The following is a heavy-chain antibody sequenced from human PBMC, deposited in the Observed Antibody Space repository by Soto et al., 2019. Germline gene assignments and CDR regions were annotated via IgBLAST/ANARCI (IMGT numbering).Heavy chain of an antibody. V-gene: IGHV4-34*01. CDR3: ARGRGKQQLGHNWFDP. CDR1: GGSFSGYY. D-gene: IGHD6-13*01. J-gene: IGHJ5*02. CDR2: INHSGST. Sequence: PSETLSLTCAVYGGSFSGYYWSWIRQPPGKGLEWIGEINHSGSTNYNPSLKSRVTISVDTSKNQFSLKLSSVTAADTAVYYCARGRGKQQLGHNWFDPWGQGTLVTVSS.